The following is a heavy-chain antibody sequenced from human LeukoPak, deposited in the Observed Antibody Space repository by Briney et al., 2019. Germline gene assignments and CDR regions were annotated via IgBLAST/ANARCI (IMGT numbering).Heavy chain of an antibody. CDR1: GGTFISYA. V-gene: IGHV1-69*05. D-gene: IGHD3-22*01. CDR2: IIPIFGTA. J-gene: IGHJ4*02. Sequence: GSSVKVSCKASGGTFISYAVSWVRQAPGQGREWMGRIIPIFGTANYAQKFQGRVTITTDESTSTAYMELSSLRSEDTAVYYCARAQGIYDSSAYYYYWGQGTLVTVSS. CDR3: ARAQGIYDSSAYYYY.